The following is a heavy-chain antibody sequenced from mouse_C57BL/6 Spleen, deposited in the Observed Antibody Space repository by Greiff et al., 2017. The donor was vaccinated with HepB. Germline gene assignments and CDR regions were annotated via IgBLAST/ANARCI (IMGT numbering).Heavy chain of an antibody. CDR2: ISSGSSTI. CDR1: GFTFSDYG. V-gene: IGHV5-17*01. D-gene: IGHD3-1*01. J-gene: IGHJ4*01. CDR3: ARVGVYAMDY. Sequence: DVKLVESGGGLVKPGGSLKLSCAASGFTFSDYGMHWVRQAPEKGLEWVAYISSGSSTIYYADTVKGRFTISRDNAKNTLFLQMTSLRSEDTAMYYCARVGVYAMDYWGQGTSVTVSS.